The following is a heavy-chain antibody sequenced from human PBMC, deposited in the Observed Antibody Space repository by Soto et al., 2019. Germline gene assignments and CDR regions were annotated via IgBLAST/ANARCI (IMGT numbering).Heavy chain of an antibody. CDR3: ARASRGIFGYYGMDV. CDR1: GGSISSHY. J-gene: IGHJ6*02. Sequence: QVQLQESGPGLVKPSETLSLTCTVSGGSISSHYWSWIRQPPGKGLEWIGYIYYSGSTNYNPSLKSRVTISVDTSKNQFSLKLSSVTAADTAVYYCARASRGIFGYYGMDVWGQGTTVTVSS. V-gene: IGHV4-59*11. CDR2: IYYSGST. D-gene: IGHD3-3*01.